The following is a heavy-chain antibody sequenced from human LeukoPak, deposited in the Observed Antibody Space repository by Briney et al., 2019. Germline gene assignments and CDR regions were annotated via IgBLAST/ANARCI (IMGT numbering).Heavy chain of an antibody. CDR2: IIPIFGTA. Sequence: SVKVSCKASGGTFSSYAISWVRQAPGQGLEWMGGIIPIFGTANYAQKFQGRVTITADKSTSTAYMELSSLRSEDTAVYYCSAPKRMYSSGWYVRNYYYYMDVWGKGTTVTVSS. CDR3: SAPKRMYSSGWYVRNYYYYMDV. V-gene: IGHV1-69*06. D-gene: IGHD6-19*01. J-gene: IGHJ6*03. CDR1: GGTFSSYA.